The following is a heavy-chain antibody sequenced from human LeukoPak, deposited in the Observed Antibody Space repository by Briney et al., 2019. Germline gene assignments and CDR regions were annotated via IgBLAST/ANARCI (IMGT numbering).Heavy chain of an antibody. D-gene: IGHD6-13*01. V-gene: IGHV3-23*01. CDR3: AKAPSLAGTEGFDY. CDR1: GFPFSSYA. CDR2: ITGSGGST. J-gene: IGHJ4*02. Sequence: GGSLRLSRAASGFPFSSYAVSWVRPARGKGPEWVSAITGSGGSTYYADSVKGRFTISRENSKHTLYLQMNSLRAEDTAVYYCAKAPSLAGTEGFDYWGQGTLVTVSS.